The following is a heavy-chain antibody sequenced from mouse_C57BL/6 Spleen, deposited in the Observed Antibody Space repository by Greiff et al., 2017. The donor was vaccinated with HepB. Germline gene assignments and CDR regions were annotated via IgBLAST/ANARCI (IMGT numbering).Heavy chain of an antibody. V-gene: IGHV1-55*01. Sequence: QVQLQHPGAELVKPGASVKMSCKASGYTFTSYWITWVKQRPGQGLEWIGDIYPGSGSTNYNEKFKSKATLTVDTSSSTAYMQLSSLTSEDSAVYYCARDYYGSSYHYFDYWGQGTTLTVSS. J-gene: IGHJ2*01. D-gene: IGHD1-1*01. CDR2: IYPGSGST. CDR1: GYTFTSYW. CDR3: ARDYYGSSYHYFDY.